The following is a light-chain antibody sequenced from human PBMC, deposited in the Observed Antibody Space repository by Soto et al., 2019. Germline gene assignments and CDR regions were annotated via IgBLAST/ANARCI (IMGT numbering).Light chain of an antibody. CDR3: QQGYSTPCT. Sequence: DIQMTQSPSSLSASVGDRVTITCRASQSISSYLHWYQQKPGKAPKLLIYAASNLQSGAPSSFSASGSGTDFTLTLNSLDPEDCATYYCQQGYSTPCTFGQGTKVDIK. CDR2: AAS. CDR1: QSISSY. J-gene: IGKJ1*01. V-gene: IGKV1-39*01.